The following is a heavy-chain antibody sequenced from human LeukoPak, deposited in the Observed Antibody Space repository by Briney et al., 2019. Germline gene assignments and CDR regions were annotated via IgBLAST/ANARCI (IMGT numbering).Heavy chain of an antibody. Sequence: SETLSLTCTVSGGSFSSYYWSWIRQPPGKGLEWIGYIYYSGGTNYNPSLKSRVTISVDTSKNQFSLKLSSVTAADAAVYYCARGTALSSSSWYGMDVWGQGTTVTVSS. D-gene: IGHD6-13*01. J-gene: IGHJ6*02. CDR2: IYYSGGT. CDR1: GGSFSSYY. V-gene: IGHV4-59*01. CDR3: ARGTALSSSSWYGMDV.